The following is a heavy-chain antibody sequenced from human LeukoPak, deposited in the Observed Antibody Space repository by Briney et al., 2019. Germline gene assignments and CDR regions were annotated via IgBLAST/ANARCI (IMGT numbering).Heavy chain of an antibody. CDR2: INWNGGST. Sequence: GGSLRLSCEASGFTFDDYGMSWVRQAPGKGLEWVSSINWNGGSTGYADSVKGRFTISRDNAKNSLYLQMNSLRAEDTALYYCACRGYSGYETNRLVYFDLWGRGTLVTVSS. D-gene: IGHD5-12*01. CDR1: GFTFDDYG. J-gene: IGHJ2*01. CDR3: ACRGYSGYETNRLVYFDL. V-gene: IGHV3-20*04.